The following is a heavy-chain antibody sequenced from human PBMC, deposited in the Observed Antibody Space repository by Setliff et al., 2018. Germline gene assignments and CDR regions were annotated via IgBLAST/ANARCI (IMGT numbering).Heavy chain of an antibody. CDR1: GYTLTNYY. CDR2: INPSGGLT. V-gene: IGHV1-46*01. J-gene: IGHJ4*02. Sequence: GASVKVSCKASGYTLTNYYMHWVRQAPGQGLEWMGIINPSGGLTRYAQKFQGRVTMTRDISATTVYMDLSSLRSEDTAVYYCARVRGSGTLLSEFEYWGQGTLVTVSS. D-gene: IGHD3-10*01. CDR3: ARVRGSGTLLSEFEY.